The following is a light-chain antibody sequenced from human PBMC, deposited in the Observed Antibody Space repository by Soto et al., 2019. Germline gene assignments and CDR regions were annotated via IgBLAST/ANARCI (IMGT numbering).Light chain of an antibody. CDR1: SSDVGGYDY. V-gene: IGLV2-14*01. J-gene: IGLJ2*01. CDR2: EVS. Sequence: QSVLTQPASVSGSPGQSITISCTGTSSDVGGYDYVSWYQLHPGKAPKLMVFEVSNRPSGVSYRFSGSKSGNTASLTISGLQAEDEADYFCSSYTITATLFGRGTKLTVL. CDR3: SSYTITATL.